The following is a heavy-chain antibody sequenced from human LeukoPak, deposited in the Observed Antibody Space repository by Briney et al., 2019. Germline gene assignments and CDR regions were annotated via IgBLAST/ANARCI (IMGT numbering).Heavy chain of an antibody. Sequence: GGSLRLSCAVSGFTFSSYAMSWVRQAPGKGLEWVSLISDSGGYTSYADSVKGRFTISRDNSKNTLYLQMNNLGAEDTAVYYCARIFCNVGSCLDYWGQGTLVTVSS. CDR1: GFTFSSYA. V-gene: IGHV3-23*01. CDR3: ARIFCNVGSCLDY. D-gene: IGHD2-15*01. CDR2: ISDSGGYT. J-gene: IGHJ4*02.